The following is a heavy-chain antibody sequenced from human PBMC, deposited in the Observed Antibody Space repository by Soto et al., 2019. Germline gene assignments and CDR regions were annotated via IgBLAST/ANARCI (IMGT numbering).Heavy chain of an antibody. V-gene: IGHV3-30-3*01. CDR3: ARDREIDYSSGWYDY. D-gene: IGHD6-19*01. Sequence: QVQLVESGGGVVQPGRSLRLSCAASRFTFSSYAMHWVRQAPGKGLEWVAVISYDGSNKYYADSVKGRFTISRDNSKNTLYLQMNSLRAEDTAVYYCARDREIDYSSGWYDYWGQGTLVTVSS. CDR1: RFTFSSYA. J-gene: IGHJ4*02. CDR2: ISYDGSNK.